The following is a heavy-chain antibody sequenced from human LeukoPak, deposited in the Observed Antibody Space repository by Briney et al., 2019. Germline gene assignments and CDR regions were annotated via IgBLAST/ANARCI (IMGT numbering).Heavy chain of an antibody. D-gene: IGHD2-21*01. J-gene: IGHJ5*02. CDR2: IYTSGST. Sequence: SETLSLTCTVSGGSISSYYWSWIRQPAGKGLEWIGRIYTSGSTNYNPSLKSRVTMSVDTSKNQFSLKLSSVTAADTAVYYCARERRQYGRGEGFDPWGQGTLVTVSS. CDR1: GGSISSYY. CDR3: ARERRQYGRGEGFDP. V-gene: IGHV4-4*07.